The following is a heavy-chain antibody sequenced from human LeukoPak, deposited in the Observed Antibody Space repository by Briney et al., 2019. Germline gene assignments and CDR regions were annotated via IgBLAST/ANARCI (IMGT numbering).Heavy chain of an antibody. V-gene: IGHV1-2*02. Sequence: ASVTVSCKASGYTFTGYYMHWVRQAPGQGLEWMGWINPNSGGTNYAQKFQGRVTMTRDTSISTAYMELSRLRSDDTAVYYCARAEVSSGYYYDYFDYWGQGTLVTVSS. J-gene: IGHJ4*02. D-gene: IGHD3-22*01. CDR1: GYTFTGYY. CDR3: ARAEVSSGYYYDYFDY. CDR2: INPNSGGT.